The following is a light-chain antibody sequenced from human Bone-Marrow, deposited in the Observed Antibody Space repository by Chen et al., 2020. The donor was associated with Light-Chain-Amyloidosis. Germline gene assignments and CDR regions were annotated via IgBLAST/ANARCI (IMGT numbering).Light chain of an antibody. Sequence: SYELTQPPSVSVSPGPARITCSGDDLPTKYAYWYQQKPGQAPVLVIHRDTERPSGISERFSGSSSGTTATLTISGVQAEDEADYHCQSADSSGTYEVIFGGGTKLTVL. CDR1: DLPTKY. V-gene: IGLV3-25*03. CDR2: RDT. J-gene: IGLJ2*01. CDR3: QSADSSGTYEVI.